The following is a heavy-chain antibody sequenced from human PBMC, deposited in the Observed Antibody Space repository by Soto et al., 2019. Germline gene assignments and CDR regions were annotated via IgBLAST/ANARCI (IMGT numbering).Heavy chain of an antibody. CDR3: AHSMVGVPFDY. D-gene: IGHD1-26*01. Sequence: QITLKESGPTLVTPTQTLTLTCTFSGFSLSTSGVGVGWISQPQGTALEWLALIYWDDDKRYSPSLKSRLTITKDTSKNQVVLTMTNMDPVDTATYYCAHSMVGVPFDYWGQGTLVTVSS. CDR1: GFSLSTSGVG. CDR2: IYWDDDK. J-gene: IGHJ4*02. V-gene: IGHV2-5*02.